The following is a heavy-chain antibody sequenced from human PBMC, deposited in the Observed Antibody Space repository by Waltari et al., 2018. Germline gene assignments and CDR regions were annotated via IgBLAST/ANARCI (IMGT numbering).Heavy chain of an antibody. CDR2: ISYDGSNK. J-gene: IGHJ3*02. CDR3: ARHRILVAFDI. V-gene: IGHV3-30-3*01. Sequence: QVQLVESGGGVVQPGRSLRLSCAASGFTFSSYAMHWVRQAPGKGLEWVAVISYDGSNKYYADSVKGRFTISRDNSKNMLYLQMNSLRAEDTAVYYCARHRILVAFDIWGQGTMVTVSS. D-gene: IGHD2-8*02. CDR1: GFTFSSYA.